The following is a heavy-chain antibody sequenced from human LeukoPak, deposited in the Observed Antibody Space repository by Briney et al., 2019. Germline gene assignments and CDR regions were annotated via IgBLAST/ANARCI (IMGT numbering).Heavy chain of an antibody. CDR3: AKHDSIIHLIDY. Sequence: GGSLRLSCAASGFTFSSYGMHWVRQAPGKGLEWVAFIRYDGSNKYYADSVKGRFTISRDNSKNTLYLQMNSLRAEDTAVYYCAKHDSIIHLIDYWGQGTLVTVSS. J-gene: IGHJ4*02. V-gene: IGHV3-30*02. D-gene: IGHD1-1*01. CDR2: IRYDGSNK. CDR1: GFTFSSYG.